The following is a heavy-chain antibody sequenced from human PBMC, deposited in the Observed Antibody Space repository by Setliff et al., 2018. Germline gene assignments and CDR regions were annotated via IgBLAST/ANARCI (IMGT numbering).Heavy chain of an antibody. CDR3: ARDRVTTLENYYYYYGMDV. D-gene: IGHD4-17*01. Sequence: SETLSLTCTVSGGSISSSSYYWGWIRQPPGKGLEWIGSIYYSGNTYYNPSLKSRVTISVDTSKNQFSLKLSSVTAADTAVYYCARDRVTTLENYYYYYGMDVWGQGTTVTVSS. V-gene: IGHV4-39*07. CDR1: GGSISSSSYY. J-gene: IGHJ6*02. CDR2: IYYSGNT.